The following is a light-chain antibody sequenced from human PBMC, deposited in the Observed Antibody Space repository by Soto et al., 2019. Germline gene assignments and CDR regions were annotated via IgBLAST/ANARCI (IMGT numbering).Light chain of an antibody. V-gene: IGKV1-5*03. J-gene: IGKJ1*01. Sequence: DIQMTQSPSTLSASVGDRVTITCRASQTIRSWLAWYQQKPGKAPKLLIYKASNLETGVPSRFSGRGSGTEFTLTISSLQPDDFATYYCQQYNTYSQTFGQGTQVEIK. CDR1: QTIRSW. CDR2: KAS. CDR3: QQYNTYSQT.